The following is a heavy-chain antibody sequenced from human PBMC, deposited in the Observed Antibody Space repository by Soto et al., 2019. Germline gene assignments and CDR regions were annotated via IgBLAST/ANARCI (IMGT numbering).Heavy chain of an antibody. CDR2: IYYSGIT. CDR3: ARSVFP. Sequence: SETLSLTCTVSGGSISSGGYYWSWIRQHPGKGLEWIGYIYYSGITYYNPSLKSRVTISEDTSKNHFSLNLISVTAADTAVYYCARSVFPWGQGTLVTVSS. V-gene: IGHV4-31*03. CDR1: GGSISSGGYY. J-gene: IGHJ5*02.